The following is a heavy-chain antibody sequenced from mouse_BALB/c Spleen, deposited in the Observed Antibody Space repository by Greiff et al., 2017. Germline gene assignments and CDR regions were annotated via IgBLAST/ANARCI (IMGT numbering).Heavy chain of an antibody. J-gene: IGHJ1*01. V-gene: IGHV5-6*01. CDR2: ISSGGSYT. Sequence: EVKLMESGGDLVKPGGCLKLSCAASGFTFSSYGMSWVRQTPDKRLEWVATISSGGSYTYYPDSVKGRFTISRDNAKNTLYLQMSSLKSEDTAMYYCARQGGPGYFDVWGAGTTVTVSS. CDR3: ARQGGPGYFDV. CDR1: GFTFSSYG.